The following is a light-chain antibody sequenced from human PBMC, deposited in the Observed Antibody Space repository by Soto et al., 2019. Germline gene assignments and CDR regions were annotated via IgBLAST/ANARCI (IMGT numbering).Light chain of an antibody. J-gene: IGLJ7*01. V-gene: IGLV2-14*01. CDR1: SSDVGGYNY. CDR2: EVS. CDR3: SSYTSSSTLV. Sequence: QSALTQPASVSGSHGQSITISCTGTSSDVGGYNYVSWYQQHPGKAPKLMIYEVSNRPSGFSNRFSGSKSGNTASLTISGLQAEDEADYYCSSYTSSSTLVFGGGTQLTVL.